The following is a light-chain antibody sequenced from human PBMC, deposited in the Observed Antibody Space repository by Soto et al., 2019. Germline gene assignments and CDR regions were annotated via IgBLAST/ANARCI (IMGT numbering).Light chain of an antibody. CDR2: GAS. CDR3: QQRSNWPRT. Sequence: EIVMTQSPVTLSVSPGERATLSCRASQSVRRNLAWYQQKPGQAPGLLISGASTRATGIPARFSGSGSGTEFTLTISSLEPEDFAVYYCQQRSNWPRTFGQGTKVDIK. J-gene: IGKJ1*01. CDR1: QSVRRN. V-gene: IGKV3-15*01.